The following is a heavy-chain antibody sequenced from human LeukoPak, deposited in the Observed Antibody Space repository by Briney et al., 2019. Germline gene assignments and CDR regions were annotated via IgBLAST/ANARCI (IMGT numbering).Heavy chain of an antibody. CDR1: GFTFSSYA. Sequence: PGRSLRLSCAASGFTFSSYAMSWVRQAPGKGLEWVSAISGSGGSTYYAGSVKGRFTISRDNSKNTLYLQMNSLRAEDTAVYYCAKDLPLYYYDSSGYYPDYWGQGTLVTVSS. D-gene: IGHD3-22*01. J-gene: IGHJ4*02. CDR2: ISGSGGST. V-gene: IGHV3-23*01. CDR3: AKDLPLYYYDSSGYYPDY.